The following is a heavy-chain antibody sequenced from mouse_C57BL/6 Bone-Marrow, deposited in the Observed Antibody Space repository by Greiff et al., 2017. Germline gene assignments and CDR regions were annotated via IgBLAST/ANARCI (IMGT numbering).Heavy chain of an antibody. Sequence: QVQLQQSGAELVKPGASVKMSCKASGYAFSSYWMNWVKQRPGKGLEWIGQINPGDGDTNYNGKFKGKATLTADKSSSTAYMQLSSLTSEDSAVYFCGPSHYYGGSWFAYWGQGTLVTVSA. CDR2: INPGDGDT. CDR3: GPSHYYGGSWFAY. J-gene: IGHJ3*01. V-gene: IGHV1-80*01. D-gene: IGHD1-1*01. CDR1: GYAFSSYW.